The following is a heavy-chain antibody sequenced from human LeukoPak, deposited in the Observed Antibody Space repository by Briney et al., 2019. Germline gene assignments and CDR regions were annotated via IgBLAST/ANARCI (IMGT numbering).Heavy chain of an antibody. D-gene: IGHD1-26*01. CDR3: ARVRGGGSYSDY. CDR2: VNPSGDNT. J-gene: IGHJ4*02. V-gene: IGHV1-46*01. CDR1: GYTFTSYY. Sequence: GASVKVSCEASGYTFTSYYLGWVRQAPGQGLEWMGIVNPSGDNTGYAQKFQGRVTMTRDTSTSTLYMELSSLGYEDTAVYYCARVRGGGSYSDYWGQGTPVTVSS.